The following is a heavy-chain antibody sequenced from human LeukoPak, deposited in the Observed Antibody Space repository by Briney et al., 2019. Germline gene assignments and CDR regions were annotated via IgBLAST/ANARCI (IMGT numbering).Heavy chain of an antibody. Sequence: GGSLRLSCEASGFTFTTYSMTWVRQAPGKGLEWVPIISSGSSAIFSADALKGRFAISRDDAKNLLYLDMNSLRAEDTAVYYCARGDDDAFDIWGQGTMVTVSS. V-gene: IGHV3-21*01. CDR1: GFTFTTYS. D-gene: IGHD2-21*01. CDR3: ARGDDDAFDI. J-gene: IGHJ3*02. CDR2: ISSGSSAI.